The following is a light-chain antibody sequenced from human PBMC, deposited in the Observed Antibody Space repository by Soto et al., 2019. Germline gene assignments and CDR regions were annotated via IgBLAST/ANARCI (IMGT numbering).Light chain of an antibody. CDR2: DAS. CDR3: QQFSSYPLT. J-gene: IGKJ4*01. Sequence: EIVMTQSPATLTLSPGERATLSCRASQSVGKYLVWYQQKPGQAPRLLIYDASNRATGIPARFSGSGSGTDFNLTISRLEPEDFAVYYCQQFSSYPLTFGGGTKVDIK. V-gene: IGKV3-11*01. CDR1: QSVGKY.